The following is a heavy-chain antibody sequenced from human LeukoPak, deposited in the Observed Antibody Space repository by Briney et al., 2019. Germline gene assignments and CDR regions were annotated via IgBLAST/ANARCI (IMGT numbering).Heavy chain of an antibody. V-gene: IGHV4-59*11. J-gene: IGHJ4*02. D-gene: IGHD3-3*01. Sequence: PSETLSLTCTVSGGSISSHYWSWIRQPPGKGLEWIGYIYYSGSTNYNPSLKSRVTISVDTSKNQFSLKLSSVTAADTAVYYCARAGSGRSLGDFDYWGQGTLVTVSS. CDR1: GGSISSHY. CDR2: IYYSGST. CDR3: ARAGSGRSLGDFDY.